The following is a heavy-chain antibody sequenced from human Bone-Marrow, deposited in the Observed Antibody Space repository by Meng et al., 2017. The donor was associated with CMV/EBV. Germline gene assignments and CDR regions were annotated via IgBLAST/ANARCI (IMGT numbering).Heavy chain of an antibody. D-gene: IGHD1-1*01. V-gene: IGHV3-30*02. Sequence: GESLKISCAASGFTFSSYGMHWVRQAPGKGLEWVAFIWNDGSDAYYADSVKGRFIISRDNSESTLYLHMHSLRGDDTAVYYCAKDGNGYNLGYWGQGTLVTVSS. CDR1: GFTFSSYG. CDR2: IWNDGSDA. CDR3: AKDGNGYNLGY. J-gene: IGHJ4*02.